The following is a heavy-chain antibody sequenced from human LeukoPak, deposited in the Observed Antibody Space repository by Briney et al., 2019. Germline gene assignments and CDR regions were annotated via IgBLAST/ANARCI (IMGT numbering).Heavy chain of an antibody. Sequence: SETLSLTCAVYGWSFNEHYWKWLRQPPGKGLEWIGEINARGDTNFNPSLKSRVTISVDSSKNQFSLTLRSMIAADPAVYYCARGQVPAARGYNWFDPWGQGTLVTVSS. V-gene: IGHV4-34*01. D-gene: IGHD2-2*01. CDR2: INARGDT. CDR3: ARGQVPAARGYNWFDP. CDR1: GWSFNEHY. J-gene: IGHJ5*02.